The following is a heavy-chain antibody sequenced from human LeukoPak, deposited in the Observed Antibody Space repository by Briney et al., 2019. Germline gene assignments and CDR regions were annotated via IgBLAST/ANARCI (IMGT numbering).Heavy chain of an antibody. CDR1: GGSIRSSSYY. V-gene: IGHV4-39*07. J-gene: IGHJ4*02. CDR2: INHGGTT. CDR3: ARGGWFEPFDC. Sequence: SATLSLTCTVSGGSIRSSSYYWGWIRQPPGKGLQWIGEINHGGTTNYNPFLKSRVTMSVDTSKNQFSLRLSSVTAADTALYFCARGGWFEPFDCWGQGTLVTVSS. D-gene: IGHD3-10*01.